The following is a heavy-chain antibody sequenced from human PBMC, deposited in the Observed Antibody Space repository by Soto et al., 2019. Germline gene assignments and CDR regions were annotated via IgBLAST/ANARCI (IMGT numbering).Heavy chain of an antibody. J-gene: IGHJ4*02. CDR2: ILSDGSKQ. D-gene: IGHD3-22*01. Sequence: PGGSLRLSCAASRFTFSYYAMHWIRQAPGKGLEWMAVILSDGSKQYYAESVKGRFTISRDNSKSTLYLQMNSLRAEDTAVYYCAKDQKGYYYDSSGQVFDYWGQGTLVTVSS. CDR1: RFTFSYYA. CDR3: AKDQKGYYYDSSGQVFDY. V-gene: IGHV3-30-3*01.